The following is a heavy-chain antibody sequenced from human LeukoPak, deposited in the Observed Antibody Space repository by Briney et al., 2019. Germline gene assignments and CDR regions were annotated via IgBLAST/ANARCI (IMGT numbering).Heavy chain of an antibody. J-gene: IGHJ5*02. CDR2: INPNSGGT. Sequence: EASVKVSCKASGYTFTGYYMHWVRQAPGQGLEWMGWINPNSGGTNYAQKFQGRVTMTRDTSISTAYMELSRLRSDDTAVYYCARAKYNWNPTPLDPWGQGTLVTVSS. CDR3: ARAKYNWNPTPLDP. V-gene: IGHV1-2*02. CDR1: GYTFTGYY. D-gene: IGHD1-20*01.